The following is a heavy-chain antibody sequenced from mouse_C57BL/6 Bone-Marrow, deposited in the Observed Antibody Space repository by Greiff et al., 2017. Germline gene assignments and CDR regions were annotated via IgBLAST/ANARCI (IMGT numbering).Heavy chain of an antibody. J-gene: IGHJ1*03. CDR2: IFPGSGST. V-gene: IGHV1-75*01. CDR1: GYTFTDYY. CDR3: ARGAYYSNPYWYFDV. Sequence: QVQLQQSGPELVKPGASVKISCKASGYTFTDYYINWVKQRPGQGLEWIGWIFPGSGSTYYNEKFKGKATLTVDKSSSTAYMLLSSLTSEDSAVYFCARGAYYSNPYWYFDVWGTGTTVTVSS. D-gene: IGHD2-5*01.